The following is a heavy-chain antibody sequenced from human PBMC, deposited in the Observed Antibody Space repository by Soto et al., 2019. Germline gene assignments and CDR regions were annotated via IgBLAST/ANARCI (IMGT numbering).Heavy chain of an antibody. V-gene: IGHV5-51*01. J-gene: IGHJ6*02. CDR2: IYPGDSDT. D-gene: IGHD5-12*01. Sequence: GESLKISCKGSAYTFTASWIAWVRQMPGKGLEWMGVIYPGDSDTRYSPSFQGQVTISADKSISTAFLQWSSLRASDTAMYYCASRGYSGYDANYGMDVWGQGTTVTVSS. CDR3: ASRGYSGYDANYGMDV. CDR1: AYTFTASW.